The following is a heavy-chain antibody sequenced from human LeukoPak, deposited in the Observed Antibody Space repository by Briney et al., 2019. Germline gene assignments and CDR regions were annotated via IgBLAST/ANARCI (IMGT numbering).Heavy chain of an antibody. J-gene: IGHJ4*02. D-gene: IGHD3-9*01. V-gene: IGHV1-69*05. CDR2: IIPIFGTA. CDR3: ARGSYDILTGYYFGY. CDR1: GGTFSSYA. Sequence: SVKVSCKAPGGTFSSYAISWVRQAPGQGLEWMGGIIPIFGTANYAQKFQGRVTITTDESTSTAYMELSSLRSEDTAVYYCARGSYDILTGYYFGYWGQGTLVTVSS.